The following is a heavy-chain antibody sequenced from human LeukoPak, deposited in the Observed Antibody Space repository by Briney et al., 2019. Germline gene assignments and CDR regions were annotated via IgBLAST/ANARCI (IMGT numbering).Heavy chain of an antibody. V-gene: IGHV4-34*01. CDR1: GGSFSGFY. Sequence: PSETLSLTCAVYGGSFSGFYWSWLRLSPGKGLEWIGEINRSGGTDYNPSLKSRVTISGDTSKNQFSLRLRSMTAADTAVYYCARAGRGGGMFWGQGTLVTVSA. J-gene: IGHJ4*02. CDR2: INRSGGT. D-gene: IGHD2-15*01. CDR3: ARAGRGGGMF.